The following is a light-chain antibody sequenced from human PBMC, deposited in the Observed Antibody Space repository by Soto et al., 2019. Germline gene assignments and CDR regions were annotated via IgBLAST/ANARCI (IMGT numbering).Light chain of an antibody. Sequence: QSVLTQSRSVSGSPGQSVTISCTGTSSDVGGYNYVSWYQHHPGKAPKVMIYDVSKRPSGVPDRFSGSKSGNTASLTISGLQTEDEADYYCCSYAGNYTVVFGGGTQLTVL. CDR1: SSDVGGYNY. J-gene: IGLJ2*01. CDR3: CSYAGNYTVV. CDR2: DVS. V-gene: IGLV2-11*01.